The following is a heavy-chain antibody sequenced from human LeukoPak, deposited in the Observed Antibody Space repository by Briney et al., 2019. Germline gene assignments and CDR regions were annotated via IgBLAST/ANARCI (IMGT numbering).Heavy chain of an antibody. V-gene: IGHV4-39*07. J-gene: IGHJ4*02. CDR3: ARGLQMFLRAAGY. CDR2: INHSGST. CDR1: GGSISSSSYY. D-gene: IGHD3-10*02. Sequence: MSSETLSLTCTVSGGSISSSSYYWSWIRQPPGKGLEWIGEINHSGSTNYNPSLKSRVTISVDTSKNQFSLKLSSVTAADTAVYYCARGLQMFLRAAGYWGQGTLVTVSS.